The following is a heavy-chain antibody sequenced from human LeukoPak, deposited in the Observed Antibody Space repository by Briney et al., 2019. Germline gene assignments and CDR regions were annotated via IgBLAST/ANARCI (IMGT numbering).Heavy chain of an antibody. D-gene: IGHD2-2*01. J-gene: IGHJ3*02. Sequence: SETLSLTCTVSGGSISSYYWSWIRQPAGKGLEWIGRIYTSGSTNYNPSLKSRVTISVDTSKNQFSLKLSSVTAADTAVYYCARDHRDIVVVPAANAFDIWGQGTMITVSS. CDR2: IYTSGST. V-gene: IGHV4-4*07. CDR3: ARDHRDIVVVPAANAFDI. CDR1: GGSISSYY.